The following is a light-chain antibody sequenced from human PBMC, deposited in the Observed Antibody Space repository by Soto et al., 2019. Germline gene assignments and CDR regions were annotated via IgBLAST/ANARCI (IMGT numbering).Light chain of an antibody. CDR2: GVS. V-gene: IGKV3D-15*01. Sequence: VMTQAPATLSVSPGERATLSCRASQTINNNVAWYQLKDGQAPRLLIYGVSSRATGIPDRFSGSGSGTEFTLTISNLQPEDFATYYCQQLNAYPLTFGQGTRLEIK. CDR1: QTINNN. CDR3: QQLNAYPLT. J-gene: IGKJ5*01.